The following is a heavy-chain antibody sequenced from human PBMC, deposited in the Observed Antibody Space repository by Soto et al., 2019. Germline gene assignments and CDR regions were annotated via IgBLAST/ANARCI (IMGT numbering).Heavy chain of an antibody. Sequence: EVQLVESGGGLVQPGGSLRLSCAASGFTVSSNYMSWVRQAPGKGLEWVSVIYSGGSTYYADSVKGRFTITRDHSKNTLYLQMNSLRAEDTAVYYCARDLLLYGDYPEPYWGQGTLVIVSS. V-gene: IGHV3-66*01. CDR3: ARDLLLYGDYPEPY. CDR2: IYSGGST. D-gene: IGHD4-17*01. CDR1: GFTVSSNY. J-gene: IGHJ4*02.